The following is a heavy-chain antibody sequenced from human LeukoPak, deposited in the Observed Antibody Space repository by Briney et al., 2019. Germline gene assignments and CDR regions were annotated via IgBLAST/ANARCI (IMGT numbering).Heavy chain of an antibody. Sequence: SETLSLTCTVSGGSISSYYWSWIRQPPGNGLEWIGYIYYSGSTNYNPSLKSRVTISVGTSKNQFSLKLSSVTAADTAVYYCARRGPSAGIDPWGQGTLVTVSS. CDR1: GGSISSYY. V-gene: IGHV4-59*08. J-gene: IGHJ5*02. D-gene: IGHD3-10*01. CDR3: ARRGPSAGIDP. CDR2: IYYSGST.